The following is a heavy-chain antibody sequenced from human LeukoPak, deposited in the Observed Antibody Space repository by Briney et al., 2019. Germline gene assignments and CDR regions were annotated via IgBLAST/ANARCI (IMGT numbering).Heavy chain of an antibody. V-gene: IGHV3-23*01. CDR3: AKGTLTFGGVIVQPFDY. J-gene: IGHJ4*02. D-gene: IGHD3-16*02. Sequence: GGSLRLSCAASGFTFSSYAMSWVRQAPGKGLEWVSGISGSGGSTYYADSAKGRFTISRDNSKNTLYLQMNSLRAEDTAVYYCAKGTLTFGGVIVQPFDYWGQGTLVTVSS. CDR1: GFTFSSYA. CDR2: ISGSGGST.